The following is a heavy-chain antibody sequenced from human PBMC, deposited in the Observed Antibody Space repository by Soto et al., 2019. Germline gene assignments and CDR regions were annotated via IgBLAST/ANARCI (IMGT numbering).Heavy chain of an antibody. CDR1: GGSISSYY. Sequence: PSETLSLTCTVSGGSISSYYLSWIRQPPGKGLEWIGYIYYSGSTNYNPSLKSRVTISVDTSKNQFSLKLSSVTAADTAVYYCARDRRYSSGMNWFDPWGQGTLVTVSS. J-gene: IGHJ5*02. D-gene: IGHD6-19*01. V-gene: IGHV4-59*01. CDR3: ARDRRYSSGMNWFDP. CDR2: IYYSGST.